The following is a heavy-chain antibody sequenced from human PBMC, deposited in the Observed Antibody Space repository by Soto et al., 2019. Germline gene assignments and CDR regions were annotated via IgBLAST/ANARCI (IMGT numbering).Heavy chain of an antibody. CDR2: INHSGST. Sequence: QVQLQQWGAGLLKPSETLSLTCAVYGGSFNGYYWSWIRQPPGKGLEWIGEINHSGSTNYNPSLKSRVTISVDTSKNQFSLKLSSVTAADTAVYYCATIAARPKYYYGMDVWGQGTTVTVSS. V-gene: IGHV4-34*01. CDR3: ATIAARPKYYYGMDV. D-gene: IGHD6-6*01. CDR1: GGSFNGYY. J-gene: IGHJ6*02.